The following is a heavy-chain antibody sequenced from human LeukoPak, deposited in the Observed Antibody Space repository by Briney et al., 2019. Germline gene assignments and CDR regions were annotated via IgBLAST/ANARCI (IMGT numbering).Heavy chain of an antibody. J-gene: IGHJ1*01. D-gene: IGHD2-15*01. CDR1: GGSISSYY. Sequence: PSETLSLTCTVSGGSISSYYWSWIRQPAGKGLEWIGRIYTSGSTNYNPSLKSRVTMSVDTSKNQFSLKLSSVTAADTAVYYCAREIGYCSGGSCYPGYFQHWGQGTLVTVSS. V-gene: IGHV4-4*07. CDR2: IYTSGST. CDR3: AREIGYCSGGSCYPGYFQH.